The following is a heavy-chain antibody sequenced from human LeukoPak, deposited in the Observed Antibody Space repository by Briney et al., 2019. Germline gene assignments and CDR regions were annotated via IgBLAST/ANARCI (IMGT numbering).Heavy chain of an antibody. V-gene: IGHV3-23*01. J-gene: IGHJ4*02. CDR3: AKDVLRWAFDY. D-gene: IGHD3-16*01. CDR1: GFTFSTTA. Sequence: GGSLRLSCAASGFTFSTTAMAWVRQAPGKGLELVSGFGGTGDIHYADSVRGRFTITRDNSKGILYLQMDSLRAEATAVYYCAKDVLRWAFDYWGQGTQVTVSS. CDR2: FGGTGDI.